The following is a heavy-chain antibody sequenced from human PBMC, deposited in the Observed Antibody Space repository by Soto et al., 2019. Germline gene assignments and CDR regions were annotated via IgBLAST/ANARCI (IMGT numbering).Heavy chain of an antibody. CDR3: AKMEGPTAYYYAIDV. CDR1: GFVFSNYG. J-gene: IGHJ6*02. CDR2: ISGSGGST. D-gene: IGHD1-1*01. V-gene: IGHV3-23*01. Sequence: EVQLLESGGGLVQPGGSLRLSCRTSGFVFSNYGMSWVRQAPGKGLEWVSGISGSGGSTYYADSVKGRFTISRDNSENTLYLQMNTLRVEDTAVFYCAKMEGPTAYYYAIDVRGQGTTVTVSS.